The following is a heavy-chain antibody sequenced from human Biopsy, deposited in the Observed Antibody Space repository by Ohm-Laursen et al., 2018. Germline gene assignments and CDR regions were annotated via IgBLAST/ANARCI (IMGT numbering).Heavy chain of an antibody. CDR1: GFNFGNYG. D-gene: IGHD2-2*01. Sequence: RSLRLSCAASGFNFGNYGMHWVRQAPGKGLEWVAVIWHDGRNKQYADSVKGRVTISRDNSKSTLFLQMDSLRAEDTAVYYCARESALKWYQSLSYFNGMDVWGQGTLVTVSS. CDR2: IWHDGRNK. CDR3: ARESALKWYQSLSYFNGMDV. J-gene: IGHJ6*02. V-gene: IGHV3-33*01.